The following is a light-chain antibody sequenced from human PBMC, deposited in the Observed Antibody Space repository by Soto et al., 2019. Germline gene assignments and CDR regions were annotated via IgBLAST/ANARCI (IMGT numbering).Light chain of an antibody. CDR1: QSVPKDY. V-gene: IGKV3-20*01. J-gene: IGKJ4*01. CDR2: DAS. CDR3: QQCSISPLT. Sequence: EIVLTQSPGTLSLSPGERATLSCRASQSVPKDYLAWYQHKPGQAPRLLIHDASSRATGIPDRFSGSGSGTDFTLTISRREPEDFAVYYCQQCSISPLTFGGGTKVEIK.